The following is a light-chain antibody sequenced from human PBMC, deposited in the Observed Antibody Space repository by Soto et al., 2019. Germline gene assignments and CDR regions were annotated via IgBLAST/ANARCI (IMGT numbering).Light chain of an antibody. CDR1: ETVISC. CDR2: GAS. CDR3: QSYSDWPFA. J-gene: IGKJ2*01. Sequence: EIVLTQSPATLSVSPGERVTLSCRASETVISCLAWYQQKPGQAPPLLIYGASTTATGVPTRFSGSGSATDFTLTISSLPSEDFALYYRQSYSDWPFAVGQGTKLEI. V-gene: IGKV3-15*01.